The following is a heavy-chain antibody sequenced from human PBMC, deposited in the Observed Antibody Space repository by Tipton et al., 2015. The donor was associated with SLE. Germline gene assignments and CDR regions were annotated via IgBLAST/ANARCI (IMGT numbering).Heavy chain of an antibody. Sequence: SLRLSCAASGFTFSSYAMSWVRQAPGKGLEWVSAISGSGGSIYYADSVKGRFTISRDNSKNTLYLQMNSLRAEDTAVYYCAREDNWNYVPSAFDIWGQGTMVTVSS. CDR2: ISGSGGSI. D-gene: IGHD1-7*01. J-gene: IGHJ3*02. CDR3: AREDNWNYVPSAFDI. V-gene: IGHV3-23*01. CDR1: GFTFSSYA.